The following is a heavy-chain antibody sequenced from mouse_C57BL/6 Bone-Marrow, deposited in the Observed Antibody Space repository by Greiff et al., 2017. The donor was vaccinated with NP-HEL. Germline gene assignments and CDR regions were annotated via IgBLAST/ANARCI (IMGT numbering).Heavy chain of an antibody. CDR1: GYTFTDYY. CDR3: ARVYYGNPWFAY. V-gene: IGHV1-26*01. J-gene: IGHJ3*01. CDR2: INPNNGGT. Sequence: QLQQSGPELVKPGASVKISCKASGYTFTDYYMNWVKQSHGKSLEWIGDINPNNGGTSYNQKFKGKATLTVDKSSSTAYMELRSLTSEDSAVYYCARVYYGNPWFAYWGQGTLVTVSA. D-gene: IGHD2-1*01.